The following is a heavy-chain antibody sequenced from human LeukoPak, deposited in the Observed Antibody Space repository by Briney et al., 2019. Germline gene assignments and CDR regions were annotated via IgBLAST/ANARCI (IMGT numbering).Heavy chain of an antibody. CDR2: ISGSDGST. Sequence: PGGSLRLSCAASGFTFSSHAMSWVRQAPGKGLEWVSAISGSDGSTYYADSVKGRFTISRGNSKNTLYLQMNSLRAEDTAVYYCAKARGIRHPSYFDYWGQGTLVTVSS. D-gene: IGHD3-3*02. CDR1: GFTFSSHA. J-gene: IGHJ4*02. CDR3: AKARGIRHPSYFDY. V-gene: IGHV3-23*01.